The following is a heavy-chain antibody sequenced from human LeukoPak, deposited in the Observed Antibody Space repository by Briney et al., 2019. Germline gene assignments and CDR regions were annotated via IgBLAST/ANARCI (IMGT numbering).Heavy chain of an antibody. J-gene: IGHJ4*02. CDR1: GFTFSSYA. D-gene: IGHD2-15*01. Sequence: PGGSLRLSCAASGFTFSSYAMSWVRQAPGKGLEWVSAISGSGGSTYYADSVKGRFTISRDNSKNTLYLQMNSLRAGDTAVYYCARCGSGGSCYQFDYWGQGTLVTVSS. CDR3: ARCGSGGSCYQFDY. V-gene: IGHV3-23*01. CDR2: ISGSGGST.